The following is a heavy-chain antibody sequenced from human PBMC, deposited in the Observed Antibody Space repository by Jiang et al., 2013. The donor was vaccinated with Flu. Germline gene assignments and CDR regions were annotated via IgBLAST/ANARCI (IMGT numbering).Heavy chain of an antibody. CDR1: GFTFSSYA. CDR3: ANPEGDLRFLEWLLYY. CDR2: ISGSGGST. J-gene: IGHJ4*02. D-gene: IGHD3-3*01. V-gene: IGHV3-23*04. Sequence: EVQLVESGGGLVQPGGSLRLSCAASGFTFSSYAMSWVRQAPGKGLEWVSAISGSGGSTYYADSVKGRFTISRDNSKNTLYLQMNSLRAEDTAVYYCANPEGDLRFLEWLLYYWGQGTLVTVSS.